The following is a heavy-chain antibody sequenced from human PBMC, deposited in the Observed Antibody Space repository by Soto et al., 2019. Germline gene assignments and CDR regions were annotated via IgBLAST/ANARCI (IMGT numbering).Heavy chain of an antibody. D-gene: IGHD3-16*01. Sequence: GRSLRLSCAASGFTFDDYTMHWVRQAPGKGLEWVSLISWDGGSTYYADSVKGRFTISRDNSKNSLYLQMNSLRTEDTALYYCALQGVSGMDVWGQGTTVTVSS. CDR3: ALQGVSGMDV. CDR2: ISWDGGST. J-gene: IGHJ6*02. V-gene: IGHV3-43*01. CDR1: GFTFDDYT.